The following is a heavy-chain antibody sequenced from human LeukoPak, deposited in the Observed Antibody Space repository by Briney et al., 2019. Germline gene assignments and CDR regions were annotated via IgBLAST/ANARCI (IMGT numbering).Heavy chain of an antibody. Sequence: GGSLRLSCAASGFTFSSYAMSWVRPARAKGLEWVSAISGSGGSTYYADSVKGRFTISRDNSKNTLYLQMNSLRAEDTAVYYCAKDAMQQWLVPGDYWGQGTLVTVSS. J-gene: IGHJ4*02. V-gene: IGHV3-23*01. D-gene: IGHD6-19*01. CDR3: AKDAMQQWLVPGDY. CDR1: GFTFSSYA. CDR2: ISGSGGST.